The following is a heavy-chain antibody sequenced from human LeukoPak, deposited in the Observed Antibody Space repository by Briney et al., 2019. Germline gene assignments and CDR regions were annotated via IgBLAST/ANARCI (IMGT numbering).Heavy chain of an antibody. V-gene: IGHV4-38-2*02. D-gene: IGHD6-19*01. CDR3: AREPGYNSGSVD. CDR2: FYHSGST. CDR1: GYSIGSGYY. J-gene: IGHJ4*02. Sequence: SGTLSLTCTVSGYSIGSGYYWGWFRQPPGKGLEWIGTFYHSGSTYYNPSLKSRATISVDTSQNQFSLKLTSVSAADTAVYYCAREPGYNSGSVDWGQGTLVTVPS.